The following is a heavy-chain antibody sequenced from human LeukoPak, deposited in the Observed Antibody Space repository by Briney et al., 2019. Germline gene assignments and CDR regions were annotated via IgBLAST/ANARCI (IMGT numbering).Heavy chain of an antibody. CDR2: IYYSGST. D-gene: IGHD3-10*01. V-gene: IGHV4-61*01. CDR1: GGSVNSGSYY. Sequence: PSETLSLTCTVSGGSVNSGSYYWSWIRQPPGKGLEWIGYIYYSGSTNYNPSLKSRVTISVDTSKNQFSLKLSSVTAADTAVYYCARTNYGSGSYGYWGQGTLVTVSS. CDR3: ARTNYGSGSYGY. J-gene: IGHJ4*02.